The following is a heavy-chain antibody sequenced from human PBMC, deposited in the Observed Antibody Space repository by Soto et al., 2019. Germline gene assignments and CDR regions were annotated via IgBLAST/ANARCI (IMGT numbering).Heavy chain of an antibody. J-gene: IGHJ6*03. CDR1: GGSFSGYY. CDR3: ARARPMVRGVIIMYYYYMDV. V-gene: IGHV4-34*01. CDR2: INHSGCT. Sequence: ASETLSLTCAVYGGSFSGYYWSWIRQPPGKGLEWIGEINHSGCTNYNPSLKSRVTISVDTSKNQFSLKLSSVTAADTAVYYCARARPMVRGVIIMYYYYMDVWGKGTTVTVSS. D-gene: IGHD3-10*01.